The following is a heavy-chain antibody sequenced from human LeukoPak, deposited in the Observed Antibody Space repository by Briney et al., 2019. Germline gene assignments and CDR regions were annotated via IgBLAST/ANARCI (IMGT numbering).Heavy chain of an antibody. CDR2: VKSDASST. CDR3: ARDTGRAFDI. Sequence: GGSLRLSCAAFGFTFSGYWMYWVRQAPGKGLVWVSGVKSDASSTYYADSVKGRFTISRDNAKNTLYLQMNTLRAEDTAMYYCARDTGRAFDIWGQGTMVTVSS. J-gene: IGHJ3*02. CDR1: GFTFSGYW. D-gene: IGHD4-17*01. V-gene: IGHV3-74*01.